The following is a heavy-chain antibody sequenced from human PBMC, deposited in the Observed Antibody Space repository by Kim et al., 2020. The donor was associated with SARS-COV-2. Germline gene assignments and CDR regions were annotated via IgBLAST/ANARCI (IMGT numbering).Heavy chain of an antibody. CDR2: ISSSSSYI. Sequence: GGSLRLSCTASGFTFSSYSMNWVRQAPGKGLEWVSSISSSSSYIYYADSVKGRFTISRDNAKNSLYLQMNSLRAEDTAVYYCARDPSNDGLGGWFDPWGQGTLVTVSS. V-gene: IGHV3-21*01. D-gene: IGHD3-16*01. CDR3: ARDPSNDGLGGWFDP. J-gene: IGHJ5*02. CDR1: GFTFSSYS.